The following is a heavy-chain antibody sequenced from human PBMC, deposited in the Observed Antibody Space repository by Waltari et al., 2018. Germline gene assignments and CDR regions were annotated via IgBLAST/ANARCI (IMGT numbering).Heavy chain of an antibody. J-gene: IGHJ2*01. CDR2: SYHSGST. CDR3: ARQGVAGTYFDL. Sequence: QVQLQESGPGLVKPSETLSLTCAVSGYSISSGYYWGWIRQPPGKGLEWIGSSYHSGSTYYNPSLKSRVTISVDTSKNQFSLKLSSVTAADTAVYYCARQGVAGTYFDLWGRGTLVTVSS. V-gene: IGHV4-38-2*01. D-gene: IGHD6-19*01. CDR1: GYSISSGYY.